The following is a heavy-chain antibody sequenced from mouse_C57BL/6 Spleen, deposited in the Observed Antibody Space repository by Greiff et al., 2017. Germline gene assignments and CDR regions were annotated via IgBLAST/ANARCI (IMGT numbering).Heavy chain of an antibody. CDR3: ARWSGSSYFDY. CDR1: GYTFTSYW. V-gene: IGHV1-64*01. J-gene: IGHJ2*01. D-gene: IGHD1-1*01. Sequence: VQLQQSGAELVKPGASVKLSCKASGYTFTSYWMHWVKQRPGQGLEWIGMIHPNSGSTNYNEKFKSKATLTVDKSSSTAYMQLSSLTSEDSAVYYCARWSGSSYFDYWGQGTTLTVSS. CDR2: IHPNSGST.